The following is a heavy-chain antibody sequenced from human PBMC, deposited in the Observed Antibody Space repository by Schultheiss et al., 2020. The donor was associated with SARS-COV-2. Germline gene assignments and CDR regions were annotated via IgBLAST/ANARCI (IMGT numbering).Heavy chain of an antibody. J-gene: IGHJ3*02. CDR1: GFTFSSYS. CDR3: ARDRDSSGHDAFDI. Sequence: GESLKISCAASGFTFSSYSMNWVRQAPGKGLEWVSYISSSSSSTNYADSVKGRFTISRDNARNSLYLQMNSLRAEDTAVYYCARDRDSSGHDAFDIWGQGTMVTVSS. V-gene: IGHV3-48*04. CDR2: ISSSSSST. D-gene: IGHD6-19*01.